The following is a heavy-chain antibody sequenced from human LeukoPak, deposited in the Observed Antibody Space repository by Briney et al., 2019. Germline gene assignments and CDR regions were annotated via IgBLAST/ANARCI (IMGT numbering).Heavy chain of an antibody. V-gene: IGHV1-18*01. Sequence: GASVKVSCKASGYTFTSYGISWVRQAPGQGLKWMGWISAYNGNTNYAQKLQGRVTMTTDTSTSTAYMELRSLRSDDTAVYYCAREGYCSSTSCYAGNYYYYYGMDVRGQGTTVTVSS. CDR1: GYTFTSYG. J-gene: IGHJ6*02. CDR3: AREGYCSSTSCYAGNYYYYYGMDV. CDR2: ISAYNGNT. D-gene: IGHD2-2*01.